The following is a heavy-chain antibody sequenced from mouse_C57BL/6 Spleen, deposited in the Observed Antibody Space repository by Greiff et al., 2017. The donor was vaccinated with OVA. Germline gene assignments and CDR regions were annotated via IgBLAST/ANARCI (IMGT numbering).Heavy chain of an antibody. J-gene: IGHJ4*01. V-gene: IGHV1-18*01. Sequence: DVKLQESGPELVKPGASVKIPCKASGYTFTDYNMDWVKQSHGKSLEWIGDINPNNGGTIYNQKFKGKATLTVDKSSSTAYMELRSLTSEDTAVYYCAREDYGSPYAMDYWGQGTSVTVSS. D-gene: IGHD1-1*01. CDR2: INPNNGGT. CDR3: AREDYGSPYAMDY. CDR1: GYTFTDYN.